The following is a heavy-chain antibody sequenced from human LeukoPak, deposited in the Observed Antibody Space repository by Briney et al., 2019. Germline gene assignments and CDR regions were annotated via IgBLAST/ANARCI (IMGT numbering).Heavy chain of an antibody. CDR1: GGSISSGGYY. CDR2: IYHSGST. Sequence: SQTLSLTCTVSGGSISSGGYYWSWIRQPPGKGLEWIGYIYHSGSTYYNPSLKSRVTISVDRSKNQFSLKLSSVTAADTAVYYCARHGVGATKGAFDIWGQGTMVTVSS. J-gene: IGHJ3*02. V-gene: IGHV4-30-2*01. D-gene: IGHD1-26*01. CDR3: ARHGVGATKGAFDI.